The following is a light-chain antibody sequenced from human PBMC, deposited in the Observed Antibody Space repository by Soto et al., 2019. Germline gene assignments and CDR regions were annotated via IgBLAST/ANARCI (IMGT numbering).Light chain of an antibody. CDR2: DAS. J-gene: IGKJ1*01. CDR1: QSIRSW. V-gene: IGKV1-5*01. Sequence: DIQMTQSPSTLSASVGYRVTITCRSSQSIRSWLAWYQQKPGKAPKLLIYDASSLESGVPSRFSGSGSGTEFTLTISSLQPDDFATYYCQQYNSYSPTFGQGTTVEIK. CDR3: QQYNSYSPT.